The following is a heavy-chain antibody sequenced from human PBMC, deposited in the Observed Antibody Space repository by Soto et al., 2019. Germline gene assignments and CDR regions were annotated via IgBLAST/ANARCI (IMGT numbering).Heavy chain of an antibody. CDR1: GYTFTSYG. V-gene: IGHV1-18*01. CDR3: ARSNADFWSGYYIGDAFDI. Sequence: ASVKVSCKASGYTFTSYGISWVRQAPGQGLEWMGWISAYNGNTNYAQKLQGRVTMTTDTSTSTAYMELRSLRSDDTAVYYCARSNADFWSGYYIGDAFDIWGQGTMVTVSS. J-gene: IGHJ3*02. CDR2: ISAYNGNT. D-gene: IGHD3-3*01.